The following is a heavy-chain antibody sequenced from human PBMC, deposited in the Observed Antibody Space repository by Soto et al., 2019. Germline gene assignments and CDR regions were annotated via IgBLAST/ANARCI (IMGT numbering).Heavy chain of an antibody. D-gene: IGHD5-12*01. Sequence: SQTLSLTCPVYGGSFSGYYWSWIRQPPGKGLEWIGEITHSGSTNYNPSLKSRVTISVDTSKNQFSLKLSSVTAADTAVYYCARGARRWLQFYYYYGMDVWGQGTKVTVSS. CDR3: ARGARRWLQFYYYYGMDV. CDR1: GGSFSGYY. V-gene: IGHV4-34*01. J-gene: IGHJ6*02. CDR2: ITHSGST.